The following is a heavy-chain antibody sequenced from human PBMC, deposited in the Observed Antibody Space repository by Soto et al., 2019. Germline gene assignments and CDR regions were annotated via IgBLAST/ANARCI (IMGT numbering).Heavy chain of an antibody. J-gene: IGHJ4*02. CDR1: GFTFSEFY. D-gene: IGHD6-6*01. CDR2: ISSSGDNI. Sequence: GGSLSPSCAAFGFTFSEFYVTWIRQAPGKGLEWVSSISSSGDNIYYGDSVKGRFTISRDNTRKLLYLQMNSLRAENTAFYYCARVVANKVWNIASRPKGYHLDNWGRGPLFT. CDR3: ARVVANKVWNIASRPKGYHLDN. V-gene: IGHV3-11*01.